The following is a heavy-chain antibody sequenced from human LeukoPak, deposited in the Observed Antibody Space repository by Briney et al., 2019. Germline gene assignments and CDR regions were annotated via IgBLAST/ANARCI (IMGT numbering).Heavy chain of an antibody. D-gene: IGHD1-26*01. CDR2: INPSGGST. CDR1: GYTFTSYY. Sequence: ASVKVSCKASGYTFTSYYMHWVRQAPGQGLEWMGIINPSGGSTSYAQKFQGRVTMTRDTSTSTVYMELSSLRSEDTAVHYCARVVIVGATTGAFDIWGQGTMVTVSS. J-gene: IGHJ3*02. V-gene: IGHV1-46*01. CDR3: ARVVIVGATTGAFDI.